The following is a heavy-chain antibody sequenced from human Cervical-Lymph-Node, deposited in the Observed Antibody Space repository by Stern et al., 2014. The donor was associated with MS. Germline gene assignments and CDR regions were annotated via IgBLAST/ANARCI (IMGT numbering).Heavy chain of an antibody. J-gene: IGHJ3*02. CDR1: GFTFTNYG. D-gene: IGHD2-8*01. Sequence: VQLVESGGGVVQPGRSLRLSCAASGFTFTNYGLHWVRQAPGQGLEWVAVIWNDGSAKYDGDSVKGRFTISRDNSKNTVYLQVNSLRAEDTAVYYCATLYGDFDIWGQGTMVTVSP. CDR2: IWNDGSAK. V-gene: IGHV3-33*01. CDR3: ATLYGDFDI.